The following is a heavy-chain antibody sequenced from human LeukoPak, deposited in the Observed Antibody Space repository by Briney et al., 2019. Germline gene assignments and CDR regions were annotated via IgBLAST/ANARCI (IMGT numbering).Heavy chain of an antibody. CDR3: ANDLGLIQLNLG. CDR1: GFTFSTYG. J-gene: IGHJ4*02. D-gene: IGHD3-22*01. V-gene: IGHV3-23*01. Sequence: QTGGSLRLSCAASGFTFSTYGMTWVRQAPGKGLEWVSAISGSGGSTYYADSVKGRVTISRDNSKNTVYLQMNSLRAEDTAVYYCANDLGLIQLNLGRGQGTLVTVSS. CDR2: ISGSGGST.